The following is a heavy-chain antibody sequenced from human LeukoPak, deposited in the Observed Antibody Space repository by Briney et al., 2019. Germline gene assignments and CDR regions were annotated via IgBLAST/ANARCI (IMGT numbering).Heavy chain of an antibody. CDR2: ISGSGGST. Sequence: GGSLRLSCAASGFTFSSYAMSWVRQAPGKGLEWVSAISGSGGSTYYADPVKGRFTISRDNSKNTLYLQMNSLRDEDTAVYYCAKEIVVVPAAMQGGYYYYYGMDVWGQGTTVTVSS. CDR3: AKEIVVVPAAMQGGYYYYYGMDV. D-gene: IGHD2-2*01. CDR1: GFTFSSYA. V-gene: IGHV3-23*01. J-gene: IGHJ6*02.